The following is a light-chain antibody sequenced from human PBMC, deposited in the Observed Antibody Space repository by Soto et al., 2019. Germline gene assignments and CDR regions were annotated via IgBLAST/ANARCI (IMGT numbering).Light chain of an antibody. J-gene: IGLJ1*01. CDR2: EGS. CDR3: CSYAGSSTLG. Sequence: QSALTQPASVTGSPGQSITISCTGTSSDVGSYNVVSWYQQHPGKAPKLMIYEGSKRPSGVSDRFSGSKSGNTASLTISGLPADEDTDYYCCSYAGSSTLGFGTGTKV. CDR1: SSDVGSYNV. V-gene: IGLV2-23*01.